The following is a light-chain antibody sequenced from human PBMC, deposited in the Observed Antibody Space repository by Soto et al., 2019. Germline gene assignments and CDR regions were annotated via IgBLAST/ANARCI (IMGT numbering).Light chain of an antibody. CDR2: GAS. V-gene: IGKV3-20*01. CDR1: QTVISNY. J-gene: IGKJ1*01. CDR3: QQYAGSPST. Sequence: EIVLTQSPGTLSLSPGERATLSCRASQTVISNYLAWYQRKPGQAPRLLIYGASSRATDIPDRFSGSGSGTDFTLTITRLEPEDFAVYFCQQYAGSPSTFGQGTKVEIK.